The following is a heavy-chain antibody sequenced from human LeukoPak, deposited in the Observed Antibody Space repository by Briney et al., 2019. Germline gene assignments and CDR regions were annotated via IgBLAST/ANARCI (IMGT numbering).Heavy chain of an antibody. CDR1: GFTFSSYS. CDR2: ISYDGSNK. J-gene: IGHJ4*02. CDR3: AKEAYYDFWSGYQYYFDY. Sequence: PGGSLRLSCAASGFTFSSYSMNWVRQAPGKGLEWVAVISYDGSNKYYADSVKGRFTISRDNSKNTLYLQMNSLRAEDTAVYYCAKEAYYDFWSGYQYYFDYWGQGTLVTVSS. D-gene: IGHD3-3*01. V-gene: IGHV3-30*18.